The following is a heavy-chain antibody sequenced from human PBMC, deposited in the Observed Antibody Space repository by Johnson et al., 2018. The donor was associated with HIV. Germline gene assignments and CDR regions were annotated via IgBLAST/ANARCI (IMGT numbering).Heavy chain of an antibody. J-gene: IGHJ3*02. V-gene: IGHV3-NL1*01. CDR1: GFTFSNFP. Sequence: VQLVESGGGVVQPGRSLRLSCAASGFTFSNFPMHWVRQAPGKGLEWVSVIYSGGSTYYADSVKGRFTISRDNSKNTLYLQMNSLRAEDTAVYYCAREGALGAYDAFDIWGQGTMVTVSS. D-gene: IGHD3-10*01. CDR2: IYSGGST. CDR3: AREGALGAYDAFDI.